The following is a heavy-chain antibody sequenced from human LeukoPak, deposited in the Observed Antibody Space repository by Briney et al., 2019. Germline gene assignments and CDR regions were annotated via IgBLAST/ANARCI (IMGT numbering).Heavy chain of an antibody. J-gene: IGHJ4*02. CDR1: GFTFSRYW. D-gene: IGHD6-6*01. V-gene: IGHV3-7*01. Sequence: GGSLRLSCAASGFTFSRYWMSWVRQAPGKGLEGVANIKQDGSEKDYVDSVKGRFTISRDNAKNSLYLQMTSLTAEDTAVYYCARESFAARWDWGQGTLVTVSS. CDR2: IKQDGSEK. CDR3: ARESFAARWD.